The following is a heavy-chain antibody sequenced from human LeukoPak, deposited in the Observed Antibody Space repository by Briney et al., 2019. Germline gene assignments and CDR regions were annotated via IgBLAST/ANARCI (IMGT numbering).Heavy chain of an antibody. D-gene: IGHD2-21*02. CDR1: GFTVSSNY. V-gene: IGHV3-53*01. CDR2: IYSGGST. J-gene: IGHJ5*02. CDR3: ARLSVTETRFDP. Sequence: GGSLRLSCAASGFTVSSNYMSWVRQAPGKGLEWVSVIYSGGSTYYADSVKGRFTISRDNSKNTLYLQMNSLRAEDTAVYYCARLSVTETRFDPWGQGTLVTVSS.